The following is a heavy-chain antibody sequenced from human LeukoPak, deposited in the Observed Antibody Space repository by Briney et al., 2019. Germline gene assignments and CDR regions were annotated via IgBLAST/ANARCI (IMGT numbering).Heavy chain of an antibody. CDR1: GYIFSDYY. J-gene: IGHJ4*02. CDR2: INPSNGAT. D-gene: IGHD3-22*01. CDR3: ARDPFYDSSGYYYLGIDY. Sequence: ASVKVSCKASGYIFSDYYMHWVRQAPGQGLEWMGWINPSNGATKYAQKFQGRVTMTRDTPISTAYMELSRLRSDDTAVYYCARDPFYDSSGYYYLGIDYWGQGTLVTVSS. V-gene: IGHV1-2*02.